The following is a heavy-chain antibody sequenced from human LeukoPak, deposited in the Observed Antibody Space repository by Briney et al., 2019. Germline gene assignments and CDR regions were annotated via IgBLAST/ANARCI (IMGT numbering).Heavy chain of an antibody. J-gene: IGHJ5*02. CDR3: AKDGSNRGNYGGGWFDP. Sequence: GGSLRLSCEASGLTFINYGMHWVRQAPGKGLEWVALIRYDGSNKYYADSVKGRFTISRDNSKNTVYLQMNSLRADDTAVYYCAKDGSNRGNYGGGWFDPWGQGTLVTVSS. CDR1: GLTFINYG. D-gene: IGHD1-26*01. V-gene: IGHV3-30*02. CDR2: IRYDGSNK.